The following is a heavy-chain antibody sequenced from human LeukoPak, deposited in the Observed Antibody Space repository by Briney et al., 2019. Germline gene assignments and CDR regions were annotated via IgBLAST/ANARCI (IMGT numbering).Heavy chain of an antibody. CDR2: IIPILGIA. Sequence: SVKVSCKASGGTFSSYAISWVRQAPGLGLEWMGRIIPILGIANYAQKFQGRVTITADKSTSTAYMELSSLRSEDTAVYYCASPRWAYYYYYGMDVWGQGTTVTVSS. CDR1: GGTFSSYA. CDR3: ASPRWAYYYYYGMDV. V-gene: IGHV1-69*04. J-gene: IGHJ6*02. D-gene: IGHD6-13*01.